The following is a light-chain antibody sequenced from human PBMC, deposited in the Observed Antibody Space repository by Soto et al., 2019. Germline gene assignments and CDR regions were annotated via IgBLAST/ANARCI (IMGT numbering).Light chain of an antibody. CDR3: QHYNNWLGT. Sequence: EIVLPQSPATLSLSPGERATLSCRASQSVSSSYLAWYQQKPGQAPRLLIYGASSRATGIPDRFSGSGSGTEFTLTISSLQSEDFAVYYCQHYNNWLGTFGGGTKVDIK. J-gene: IGKJ4*01. V-gene: IGKV3D-15*01. CDR1: QSVSSSY. CDR2: GAS.